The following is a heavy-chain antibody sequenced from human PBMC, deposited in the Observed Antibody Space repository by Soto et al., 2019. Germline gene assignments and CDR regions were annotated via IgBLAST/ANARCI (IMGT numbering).Heavy chain of an antibody. CDR1: GYTFITYG. CDR3: ARGPTDYYDNSANYFLDY. Sequence: QVQLVQSGAEVKKPGASVKVSCKASGYTFITYGVSWVRQAPGQGLDWLGWISTYNGNTRYAERLQGRVTMTTDTTTNTAYRERRNLRSDDTAGYYCARGPTDYYDNSANYFLDYWGQGTLVTVSS. CDR2: ISTYNGNT. V-gene: IGHV1-18*01. D-gene: IGHD3-22*01. J-gene: IGHJ4*02.